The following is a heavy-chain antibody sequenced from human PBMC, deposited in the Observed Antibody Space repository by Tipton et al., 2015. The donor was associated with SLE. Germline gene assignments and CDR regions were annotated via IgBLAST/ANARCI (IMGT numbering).Heavy chain of an antibody. CDR1: GGPLSNYY. CDR3: ARDAPLTSAYVRFDF. J-gene: IGHJ4*02. V-gene: IGHV4-34*01. CDR2: INQSGST. Sequence: AGLVKPSETLSLTCAVYGGPLSNYYWSWIRQPPGKGLEWIGDINQSGSTNYNPSLKSRVTISADTSKNQFSLKVNSVTAADTAVYYCARDAPLTSAYVRFDFWGQGTLVTVSS. D-gene: IGHD5-12*01.